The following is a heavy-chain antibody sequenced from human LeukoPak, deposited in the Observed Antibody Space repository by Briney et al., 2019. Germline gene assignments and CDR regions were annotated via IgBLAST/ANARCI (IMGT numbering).Heavy chain of an antibody. CDR3: ARLEIAATRNWFDP. CDR1: GGSISSSSYY. CDR2: IYYSGST. D-gene: IGHD6-13*01. J-gene: IGHJ5*02. Sequence: SETLSLTCTVSGGSISSSSYYWGWIRQPPGKGLEWIGSIYYSGSTYYNPSLKSRVTISVDTSKNQFSLKLSSVTAADTAVYYCARLEIAATRNWFDPWGQGTLVTVSS. V-gene: IGHV4-39*07.